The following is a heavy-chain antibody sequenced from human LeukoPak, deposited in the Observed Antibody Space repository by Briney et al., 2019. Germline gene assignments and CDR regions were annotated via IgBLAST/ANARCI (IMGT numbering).Heavy chain of an antibody. J-gene: IGHJ6*02. D-gene: IGHD3-16*01. CDR2: ISYDGSNK. CDR3: ARGVITFGGVPYGMDV. CDR1: GFTFSSYA. V-gene: IGHV3-30-3*01. Sequence: GGSLRLSCAASGFTFSSYAMHWVRQAPGKGLEWVAVISYDGSNKYYADSVKGRFTISRDNAKNSLYLQMNSLRAEDTAVYYCARGVITFGGVPYGMDVWGQGTTVTVSS.